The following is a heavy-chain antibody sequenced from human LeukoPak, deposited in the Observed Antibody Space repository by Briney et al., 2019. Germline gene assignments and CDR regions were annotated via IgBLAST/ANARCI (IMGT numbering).Heavy chain of an antibody. CDR3: TIPETGTTRY. Sequence: GGSLRLSCAASGFSFNNAWMSWVRQAPGKGLEWVGRIKRKSDGGTADYAAPVKGRFTISRDDSRNTLYLQMNSLKIEDTAVYYCTIPETGTTRYWGQGTLVTVSS. CDR2: IKRKSDGGTA. D-gene: IGHD1-1*01. J-gene: IGHJ4*02. CDR1: GFSFNNAW. V-gene: IGHV3-15*01.